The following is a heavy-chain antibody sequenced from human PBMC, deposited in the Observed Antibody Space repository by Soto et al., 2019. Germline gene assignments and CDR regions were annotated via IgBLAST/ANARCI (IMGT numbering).Heavy chain of an antibody. CDR3: AKAVWNYNYYYGMDV. CDR1: GFTFSSYG. J-gene: IGHJ6*02. V-gene: IGHV3-30*18. CDR2: ISYDGSNK. D-gene: IGHD1-1*01. Sequence: GGSLRLSCAASGFTFSSYGMHWVRQDPGKGLEWVAVISYDGSNKYYADSVKGRFTISRDNSKNTLYLQMNSLRAEDTAVYYCAKAVWNYNYYYGMDVWGQGTTVTVSS.